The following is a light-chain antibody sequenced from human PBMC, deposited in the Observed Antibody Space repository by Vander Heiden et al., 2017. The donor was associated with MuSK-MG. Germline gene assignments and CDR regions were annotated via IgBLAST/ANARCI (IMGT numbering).Light chain of an antibody. V-gene: IGKV1-33*01. CDR1: QGINIY. CDR2: EAS. J-gene: IGKJ5*01. Sequence: IQMTQSPSSLSASVGDRVTITCQASQGINIYLSWYQHKPGKAPKLLIYEASNLETGVPSRFSGSGSGTDFTFTISSLQPEDIATYYCQQDDNLPITFGQGTLLEI. CDR3: QQDDNLPIT.